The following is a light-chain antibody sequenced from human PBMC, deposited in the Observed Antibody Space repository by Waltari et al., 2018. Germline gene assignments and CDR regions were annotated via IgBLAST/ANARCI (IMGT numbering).Light chain of an antibody. CDR3: QHYVRLPAT. Sequence: SCRASQSVSRTLAWYQQKPGQAPRLLIFGASNMATGIPDRFSGSGSGTDFSLIITRLEPEDSAMYYCQHYVRLPATFGQGTKVEIK. V-gene: IGKV3-20*01. CDR1: QSVSRT. CDR2: GAS. J-gene: IGKJ1*01.